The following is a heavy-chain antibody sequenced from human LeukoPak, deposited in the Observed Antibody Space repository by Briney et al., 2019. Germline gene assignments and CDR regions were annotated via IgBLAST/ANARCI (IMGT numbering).Heavy chain of an antibody. CDR1: GGSISSSNW. CDR2: IYHSGST. J-gene: IGHJ6*02. Sequence: SGTLSLTCAVSGGSISSSNWWSWVRQPPGKGLEWIGEIYHSGSTNYNPSLKSRVTISVDKSKNQFSLKLSSVTAADTAVYYCAKSGYSSPYGMDVWGQGTTVTVSS. V-gene: IGHV4-4*02. CDR3: AKSGYSSPYGMDV. D-gene: IGHD6-19*01.